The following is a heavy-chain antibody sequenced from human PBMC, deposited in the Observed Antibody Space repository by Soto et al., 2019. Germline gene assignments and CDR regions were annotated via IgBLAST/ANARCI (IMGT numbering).Heavy chain of an antibody. V-gene: IGHV3-23*01. CDR3: AKTRDGYNYVEF. CDR1: GFTFSSNA. D-gene: IGHD5-12*01. Sequence: GRSLRLSCAASGFTFSSNAMSWVRQAPGKGLEWVSVISGSGGNTYYADSVKGRFTISRDNSKNTLFLQMNGLRAEDTAIYYCAKTRDGYNYVEFWGRGTLVTAPQ. J-gene: IGHJ4*02. CDR2: ISGSGGNT.